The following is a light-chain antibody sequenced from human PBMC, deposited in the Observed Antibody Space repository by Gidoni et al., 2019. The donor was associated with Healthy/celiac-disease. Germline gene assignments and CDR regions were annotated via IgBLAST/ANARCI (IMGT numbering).Light chain of an antibody. CDR2: DAS. CDR1: QDISNY. J-gene: IGKJ2*01. V-gene: IGKV1-33*01. Sequence: DIQMTQSPSSLSASVGDRVTITYQASQDISNYLNWYQQKPGKAPKLLIYDASNLETGVPSRFSGSGSGTDFTFTISSLQPEDIATYYCQQYDNFPYTFGQGTKLEIK. CDR3: QQYDNFPYT.